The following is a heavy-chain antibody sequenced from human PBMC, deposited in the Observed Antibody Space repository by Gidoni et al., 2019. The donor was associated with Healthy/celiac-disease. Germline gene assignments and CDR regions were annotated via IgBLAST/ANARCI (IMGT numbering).Heavy chain of an antibody. V-gene: IGHV3-23*01. CDR3: AKGRTYYYDSSGYRFDY. Sequence: EVQLLESGGGLVQPGGSLRLSCAASGFTFSSYAMSWVRQAPGKGLEWVSAIVGRGGSTYYADSVKGRFTISRDNSKNTLYLQMNSLRAEDTAVYYCAKGRTYYYDSSGYRFDYWGQGTLVTVSS. D-gene: IGHD3-22*01. CDR1: GFTFSSYA. CDR2: IVGRGGST. J-gene: IGHJ4*02.